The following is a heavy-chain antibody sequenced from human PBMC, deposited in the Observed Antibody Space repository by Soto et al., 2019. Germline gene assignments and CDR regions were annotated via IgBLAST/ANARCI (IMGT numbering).Heavy chain of an antibody. J-gene: IGHJ5*02. CDR1: GFTFSSYA. CDR2: ISGSGGST. D-gene: IGHD2-2*01. CDR3: AKDGVQAAIAGSWFDP. V-gene: IGHV3-23*01. Sequence: PGGSLRLSCAASGFTFSSYAMSWVRQAPGKGLEWVSAISGSGGSTYYADSVKGRFTISRDNSKNTLYLQMNSLRAEDTAVYYCAKDGVQAAIAGSWFDPWGQGTLVTVSS.